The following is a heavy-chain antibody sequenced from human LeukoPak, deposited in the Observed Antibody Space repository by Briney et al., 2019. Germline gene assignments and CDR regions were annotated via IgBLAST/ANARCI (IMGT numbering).Heavy chain of an antibody. CDR3: ARDPYPSYYDSSGYRGYGMDV. CDR1: GGSISIYY. CDR2: IYYSGST. D-gene: IGHD3-22*01. J-gene: IGHJ6*02. V-gene: IGHV4-59*01. Sequence: SETLSLTCTVSGGSISIYYWSWIRQPPGKGLEWIGYIYYSGSTNYNPSLKSRVTISVDTSKNQFSLKLSSVTAADTAVYYCARDPYPSYYDSSGYRGYGMDVWGQGTTVTVSS.